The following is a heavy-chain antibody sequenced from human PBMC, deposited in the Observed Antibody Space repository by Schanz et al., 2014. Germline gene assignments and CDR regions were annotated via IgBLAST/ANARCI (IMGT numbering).Heavy chain of an antibody. V-gene: IGHV4-59*01. CDR1: GFTFSTYA. D-gene: IGHD2-2*01. J-gene: IGHJ6*03. CDR3: ARQGIGYQHGRYYYYMDV. CDR2: IYYSGDT. Sequence: VQLVESGGGMVQPGGSLRLSCSASGFTFSTYAMSWIRQPPGKGLEWIGYIYYSGDTNYNPSLKSRVTISVDTSKNQFSLNLISVTAADTAVYYCARQGIGYQHGRYYYYMDVWGQGTTVTVS.